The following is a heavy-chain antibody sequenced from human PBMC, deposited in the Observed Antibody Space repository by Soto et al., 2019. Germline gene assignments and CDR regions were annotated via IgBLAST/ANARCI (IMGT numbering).Heavy chain of an antibody. V-gene: IGHV5-10-1*01. CDR2: IDPSDSYT. CDR3: ARPTSYYDSSGPVYGMDV. CDR1: GYSFTSYW. J-gene: IGHJ6*02. D-gene: IGHD3-22*01. Sequence: GESLKISCKGSGYSFTSYWISWVRQMPGKGLEWMGRIDPSDSYTNYSPSFQGHVTISADKSISTAYLQWSSLKASDTAMYYCARPTSYYDSSGPVYGMDVWGQGTKVTVSS.